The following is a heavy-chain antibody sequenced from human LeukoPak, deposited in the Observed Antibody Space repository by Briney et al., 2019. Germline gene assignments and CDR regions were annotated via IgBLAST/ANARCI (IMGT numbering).Heavy chain of an antibody. Sequence: GGSLRLSCAASGFSVISNYMNWGRQAPGKGLEWVSLIYGDVNTYYAASVKGRFTISRDNSKNTLSLQMSSLRAEDTALYYCAKETTTYDNWGQGTLVTVSS. CDR3: AKETTTYDN. J-gene: IGHJ4*02. V-gene: IGHV3-53*01. D-gene: IGHD4-11*01. CDR1: GFSVISNY. CDR2: IYGDVNT.